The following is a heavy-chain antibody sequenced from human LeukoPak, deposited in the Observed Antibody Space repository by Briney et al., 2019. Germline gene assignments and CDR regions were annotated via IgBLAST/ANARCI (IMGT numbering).Heavy chain of an antibody. V-gene: IGHV3-30-3*02. D-gene: IGHD5-18*01. Sequence: GGSLRLSCAASGFSFSSYAMHWVRQAPGKGLEWVAAIPNDGSKTYYADSVKGRFTNSRDNSKNTLYLRMNSLRTEDTAVYYCANERGYNYGYSFDYWGQGTLVTVSS. CDR2: IPNDGSKT. CDR1: GFSFSSYA. CDR3: ANERGYNYGYSFDY. J-gene: IGHJ4*02.